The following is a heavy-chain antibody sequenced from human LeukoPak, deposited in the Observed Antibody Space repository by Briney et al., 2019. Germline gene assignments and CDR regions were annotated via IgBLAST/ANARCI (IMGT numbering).Heavy chain of an antibody. D-gene: IGHD3-10*01. Sequence: GGSLRLSCAASGFTFSSYEMNWVRQAPGKGLEWVSYISSSGSTIYYADSVKGRFTISRDNAKNSLYLQMNSLRAEDTAVYYCARRLWFGESEFDYWGQGTLVTVSS. J-gene: IGHJ4*02. CDR3: ARRLWFGESEFDY. V-gene: IGHV3-48*03. CDR2: ISSSGSTI. CDR1: GFTFSSYE.